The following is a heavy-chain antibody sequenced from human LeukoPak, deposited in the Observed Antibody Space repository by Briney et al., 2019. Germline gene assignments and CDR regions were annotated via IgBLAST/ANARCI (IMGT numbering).Heavy chain of an antibody. CDR2: IKQDGSEI. CDR1: GFTFSNYW. CDR3: AAGDAMDY. Sequence: PGVSLRLSCGVSGFTFSNYWMYWVRQAPGKGLEWVANIKQDGSEIFYLDSVKGRFTISRDNTKNSLYLQMNSLRAEDAALYYCAAGDAMDYWGQGTLVSVSS. V-gene: IGHV3-7*01. J-gene: IGHJ4*02.